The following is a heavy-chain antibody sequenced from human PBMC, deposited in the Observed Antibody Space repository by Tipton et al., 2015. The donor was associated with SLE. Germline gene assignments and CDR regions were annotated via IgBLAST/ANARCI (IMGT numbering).Heavy chain of an antibody. D-gene: IGHD1-26*01. CDR3: ASGRLPGAF. J-gene: IGHJ3*01. CDR1: GGSISGGSDY. V-gene: IGHV4-61*01. Sequence: TLSLTCTVSGGSISGGSDYWNWIRQPPGKGLEWIGYIYYSGSTNYNPSLKSRVTISVDTSKNQFSLKLSSVTAADTAVYYCASGRLPGAFWGQGTMVTVSS. CDR2: IYYSGST.